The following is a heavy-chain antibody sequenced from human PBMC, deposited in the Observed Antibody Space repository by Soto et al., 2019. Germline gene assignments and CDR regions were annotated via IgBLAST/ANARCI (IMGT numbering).Heavy chain of an antibody. CDR3: ARDRRDIVATTKYSWPYYYYYGMDV. V-gene: IGHV4-30-4*02. CDR1: GGSISSGDYY. Sequence: SETLSLTCTVSGGSISSGDYYWSWIRQPPGKGLEWIGYIYYSGSTYYNPSLKSRVTISVDTSKNQFSLKLSSVTAADTAVYYCARDRRDIVATTKYSWPYYYYYGMDVWGQGTTVTVSS. CDR2: IYYSGST. J-gene: IGHJ6*02. D-gene: IGHD5-12*01.